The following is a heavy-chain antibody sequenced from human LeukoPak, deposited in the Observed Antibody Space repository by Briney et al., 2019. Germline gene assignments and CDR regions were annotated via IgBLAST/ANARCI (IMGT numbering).Heavy chain of an antibody. CDR1: GGSFSGYY. CDR2: INHSGST. J-gene: IGHJ6*03. V-gene: IGHV4-34*01. Sequence: SETLSPTCAVYGGSFSGYYWSRIRQPPGKGLEWIGEINHSGSTNYNPSLKSRVTISVDTSKNQFSLKLSSVTAADTAVYYCARGGGGVYYYYYYYMDVWGKGTTVTVSS. D-gene: IGHD2-8*02. CDR3: ARGGGGVYYYYYYYMDV.